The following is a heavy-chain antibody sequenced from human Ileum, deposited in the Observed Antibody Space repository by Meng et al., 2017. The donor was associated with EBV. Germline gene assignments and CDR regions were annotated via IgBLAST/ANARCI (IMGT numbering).Heavy chain of an antibody. Sequence: QVQLQQWGAGLLKPSETLSLPCAVNGGALSGAYWNWIRQPPGKGLEWIGEIIHGGSPSYNPSLKSRVTISIDTSKNQLSLMLSSVTAADTAAYYCARRPTGIDYWGQGTLVTVSS. V-gene: IGHV4-34*12. CDR2: IIHGGSP. J-gene: IGHJ4*02. CDR3: ARRPTGIDY. D-gene: IGHD2-8*02. CDR1: GGALSGAY.